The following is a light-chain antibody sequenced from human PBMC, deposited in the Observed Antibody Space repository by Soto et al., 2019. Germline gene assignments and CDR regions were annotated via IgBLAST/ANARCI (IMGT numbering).Light chain of an antibody. CDR1: QSVRSN. V-gene: IGKV3-15*01. Sequence: EIVMTQSPATLSVSPGERVTLSCRASQSVRSNLAWYQQKPGQAPRLLIYGASTRATGIPARFSGSVSGTEFTLTISSPQSEDFAVYYCQQYNNWWTFGQGTKVEIK. CDR3: QQYNNWWT. J-gene: IGKJ1*01. CDR2: GAS.